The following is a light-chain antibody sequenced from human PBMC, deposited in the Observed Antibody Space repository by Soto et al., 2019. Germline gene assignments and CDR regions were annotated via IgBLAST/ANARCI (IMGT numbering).Light chain of an antibody. CDR1: SSDVGGYNY. J-gene: IGLJ1*01. Sequence: QSVLTQPASVSGSPGQSITISCTGTSSDVGGYNYVSWYQQHPGKAPKLMIYDVSNRPSGVSNRFSGSKSGNTASLTISGLQAEDEADYYCSSYTGSSTPRFGTGTKVTVL. CDR3: SSYTGSSTPR. CDR2: DVS. V-gene: IGLV2-14*01.